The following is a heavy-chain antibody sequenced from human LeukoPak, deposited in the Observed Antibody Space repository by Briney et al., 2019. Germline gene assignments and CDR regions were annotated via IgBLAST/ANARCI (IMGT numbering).Heavy chain of an antibody. CDR3: AKADYSSSVFDY. V-gene: IGHV3-30*18. D-gene: IGHD5-12*01. CDR1: GFTFSSYG. J-gene: IGHJ4*02. CDR2: ISYDGSNK. Sequence: GGSLRLSCAASGFTFSSYGMHWVRQAPGKGLEWVAVISYDGSNKYYADSVKGRFTISRDNSKNTLYLQMNSLRAEDTAVYYCAKADYSSSVFDYWGQGTLVTVSS.